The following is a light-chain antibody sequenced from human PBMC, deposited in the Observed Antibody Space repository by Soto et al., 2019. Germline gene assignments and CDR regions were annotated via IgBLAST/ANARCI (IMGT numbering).Light chain of an antibody. J-gene: IGLJ3*02. CDR3: SSYTSSSTRV. V-gene: IGLV2-14*01. CDR1: SSDVGGYNY. Sequence: QSALTQPASVSGSPGQSITISRTGTSSDVGGYNYVSWYQQHPGKAPKLMIYEVSNRPSGVSNRFSGSKSGNTASLTISGLQAEDEADYYCSSYTSSSTRVLGGGTKLTVL. CDR2: EVS.